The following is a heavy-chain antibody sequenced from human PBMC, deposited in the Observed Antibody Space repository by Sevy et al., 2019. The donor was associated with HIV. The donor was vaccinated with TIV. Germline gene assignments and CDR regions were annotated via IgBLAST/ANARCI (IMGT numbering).Heavy chain of an antibody. V-gene: IGHV3-30*03. D-gene: IGHD3-10*01. CDR3: ARYFRLDSGSYRYYYYYYGMDV. J-gene: IGHJ6*02. Sequence: GGSLRLSCAASGFTFSSYGMHWVRQAPGKGLEWVAVISYDGSNKYYTDSVKGRFTISRDNSKNTLYMQMNSLRVEDTAVYYCARYFRLDSGSYRYYYYYYGMDVWGQGTTVTVSS. CDR2: ISYDGSNK. CDR1: GFTFSSYG.